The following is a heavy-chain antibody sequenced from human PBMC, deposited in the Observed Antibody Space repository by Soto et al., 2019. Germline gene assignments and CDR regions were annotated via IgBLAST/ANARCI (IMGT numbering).Heavy chain of an antibody. Sequence: EAQLVESGGGLVQSGGSLRLSCAASGFNFSPYWMHWVRQTPGKGLVWVSRINAEGNTIYADSVKGRFTISRDNAKNMLYLQMTSLRAEDTAVYFCARGSNTAFDPWGQGTLVTVSS. D-gene: IGHD2-21*02. J-gene: IGHJ5*02. CDR3: ARGSNTAFDP. CDR2: INAEGNT. V-gene: IGHV3-74*01. CDR1: GFNFSPYW.